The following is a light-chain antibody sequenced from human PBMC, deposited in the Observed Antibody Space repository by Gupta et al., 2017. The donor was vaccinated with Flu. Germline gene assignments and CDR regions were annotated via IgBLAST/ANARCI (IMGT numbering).Light chain of an antibody. CDR3: QQSVTTPRFT. CDR1: QTITTY. V-gene: IGKV1-39*01. J-gene: IGKJ3*01. CDR2: TAT. Sequence: DVQMTQSPSSLSASVGDRVTITCRASQTITTYLNWYQQKPGKAPKLLIYTATNLQSGVPSRFSGSGSGTDFTLTISSLQPEDFATYYCQQSVTTPRFTFGHGTRVDIK.